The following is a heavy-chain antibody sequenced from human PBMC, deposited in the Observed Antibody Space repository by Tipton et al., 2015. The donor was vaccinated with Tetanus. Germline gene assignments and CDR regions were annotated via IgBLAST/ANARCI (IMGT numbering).Heavy chain of an antibody. D-gene: IGHD6-13*01. CDR1: GGSLSGHF. Sequence: LRLSCAVSGGSLSGHFWSWVRQPPGKGLEWIGEITPRGSSSYNPSLKSRVTMSVDTSKRQFSLKLNSVTAADTAVYYCARGWGSSWYYFDYWGQGILVTVSS. J-gene: IGHJ4*02. CDR3: ARGWGSSWYYFDY. CDR2: ITPRGSS. V-gene: IGHV4-34*01.